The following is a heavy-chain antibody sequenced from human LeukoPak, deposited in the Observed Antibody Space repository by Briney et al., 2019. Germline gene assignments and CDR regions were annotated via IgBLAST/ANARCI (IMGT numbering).Heavy chain of an antibody. V-gene: IGHV3-9*01. CDR3: VKDNSIAVAGTFHY. D-gene: IGHD6-19*01. CDR2: ISWNSGSI. CDR1: GFTFDDYG. J-gene: IGHJ4*02. Sequence: GGPLRLSCAASGFTFDDYGMHWVRQAPGKGLEWVSGISWNSGSIGYADSVKGRFTISRDNAKNSLYLQMNSLRAEDTALYYCVKDNSIAVAGTFHYWGQGTLVTVSS.